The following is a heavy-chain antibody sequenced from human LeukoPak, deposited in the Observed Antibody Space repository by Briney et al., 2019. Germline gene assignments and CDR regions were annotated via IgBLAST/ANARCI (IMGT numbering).Heavy chain of an antibody. D-gene: IGHD5-18*01. CDR1: GASISSYY. CDR3: ARSEYSYGADAFDI. Sequence: SETLSLTCTVSGASISSYYWSWIRQPAGKALEWIGRIYVTGSTTYNPSLESRVTMSLDTSKNHFSLKLSSVTAADTAVYYCARSEYSYGADAFDIWGQGTMVTVSS. CDR2: IYVTGST. J-gene: IGHJ3*02. V-gene: IGHV4-4*07.